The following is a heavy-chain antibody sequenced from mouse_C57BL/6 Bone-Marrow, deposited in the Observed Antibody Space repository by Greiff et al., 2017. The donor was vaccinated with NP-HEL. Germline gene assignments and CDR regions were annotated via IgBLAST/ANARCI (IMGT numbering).Heavy chain of an antibody. CDR2: INPYNGGT. J-gene: IGHJ1*03. V-gene: IGHV1-19*01. CDR3: ARVGYYYGIWYFDV. CDR1: GYTFTDYY. D-gene: IGHD1-1*01. Sequence: EVKLVESGPVLVKPGASVKMSCKASGYTFTDYYMNWVKQSHGKSLAWIGVINPYNGGTSYNQKFKGKATLTVDKSSSTAYMELNSLTSEDSAVYYCARVGYYYGIWYFDVWGTGTTVTVSS.